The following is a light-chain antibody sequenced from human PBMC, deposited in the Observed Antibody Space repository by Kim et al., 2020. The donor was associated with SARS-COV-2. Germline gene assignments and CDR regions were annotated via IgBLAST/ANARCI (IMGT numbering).Light chain of an antibody. CDR2: KAS. Sequence: DIQMTQSPSTLSASVGDRVTITCRASQSISSWLAWYQQKPGKAPKLLIYKASSLESGVPPRFSGSGSGTEFTLTISSLQPDDFATYYCQQYNGYLLTFGGGTKVDIK. J-gene: IGKJ4*01. CDR1: QSISSW. V-gene: IGKV1-5*03. CDR3: QQYNGYLLT.